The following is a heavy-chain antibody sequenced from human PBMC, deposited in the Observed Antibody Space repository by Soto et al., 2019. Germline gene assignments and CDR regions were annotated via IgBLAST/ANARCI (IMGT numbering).Heavy chain of an antibody. CDR2: ISAYNGNT. D-gene: IGHD2-15*01. V-gene: IGHV1-18*01. CDR1: GYTFTSYG. J-gene: IGHJ4*02. CDR3: ARGYCSGGSCYSQRRPYYFDY. Sequence: QVQLVQSGAEVKKPGASVKVSCKASGYTFTSYGISWVRQAPGQGLEWMGWISAYNGNTNYAQKLQGRVTMTTDTSTSTAYMELRSLRSDETAVYYCARGYCSGGSCYSQRRPYYFDYWGQGSLVTVSS.